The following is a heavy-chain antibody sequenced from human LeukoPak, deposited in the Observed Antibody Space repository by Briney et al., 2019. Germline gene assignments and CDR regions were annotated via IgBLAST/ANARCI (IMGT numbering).Heavy chain of an antibody. CDR2: IIPIFGAA. CDR1: GGTFSSYA. D-gene: IGHD3-10*01. J-gene: IGHJ4*02. CDR3: ATGYYYGSGSYYNPPLGY. V-gene: IGHV1-69*06. Sequence: SVKVSCKASGGTFSSYAISWVRQAPGQRLEWMGGIIPIFGAANYAQKFQGRVTMTEDTSTDTAYMELSSLRSEDTAVYYCATGYYYGSGSYYNPPLGYWGQGTLVTVSS.